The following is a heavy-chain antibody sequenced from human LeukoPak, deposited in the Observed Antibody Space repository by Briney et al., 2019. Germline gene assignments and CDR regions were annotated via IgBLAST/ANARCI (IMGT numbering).Heavy chain of an antibody. CDR1: GGSFSAFY. D-gene: IGHD2-2*01. J-gene: IGHJ4*02. CDR3: ARAAYCSSTNCYGFGY. V-gene: IGHV4-34*01. CDR2: VNHRST. Sequence: SETLSLTCSVYGGSFSAFYWNWIRQPPGKGLEWVGEVNHRSTYYNPSLKSRVTFSVDTSKKQFSLKLTSVTAADTAVYYCARAAYCSSTNCYGFGYWGQGTLVTVSS.